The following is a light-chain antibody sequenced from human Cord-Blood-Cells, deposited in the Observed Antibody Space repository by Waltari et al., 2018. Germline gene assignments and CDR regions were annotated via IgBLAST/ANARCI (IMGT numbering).Light chain of an antibody. CDR1: SSDVGGYNY. Sequence: QSALTQPPSASGSPGQSVTISCTGTSSDVGGYNYVSWYQQHPGKAPKLMIYEVSKRPSGVPDRFSGSKSGNTASLTVSGVQAEDEADYYCSSYAGSKFGGGTKLTVL. V-gene: IGLV2-8*01. CDR3: SSYAGSK. CDR2: EVS. J-gene: IGLJ2*01.